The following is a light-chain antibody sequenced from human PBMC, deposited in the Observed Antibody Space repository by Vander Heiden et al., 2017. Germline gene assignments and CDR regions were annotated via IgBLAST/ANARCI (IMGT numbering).Light chain of an antibody. Sequence: NHMTHSPSSLSASVGDRVTITCRASQSISSYLNWYQQKPGKAPKLLIYAASSLQSGVPSRFSGSGSGTDFTLTISSLQPEDFATYYCQQSYSTPPRFGQGTRLEIK. CDR2: AAS. J-gene: IGKJ5*01. CDR3: QQSYSTPPR. V-gene: IGKV1-39*01. CDR1: QSISSY.